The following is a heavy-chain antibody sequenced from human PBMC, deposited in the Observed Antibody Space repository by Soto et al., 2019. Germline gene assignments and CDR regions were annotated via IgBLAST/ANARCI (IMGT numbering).Heavy chain of an antibody. CDR2: IIPIFGTA. CDR1: GGTFSSYA. D-gene: IGHD3-10*01. V-gene: IGHV1-69*13. J-gene: IGHJ4*01. Sequence: SVKVSCKASGGTFSSYAISWVRQAPGQGLEWMGGIIPIFGTANYAQKFQGRVTITADESTSTAYMELSSLRSEDTAVYYCARDSGYGSGTSVNHYLDYWGHGTLVTVSS. CDR3: ARDSGYGSGTSVNHYLDY.